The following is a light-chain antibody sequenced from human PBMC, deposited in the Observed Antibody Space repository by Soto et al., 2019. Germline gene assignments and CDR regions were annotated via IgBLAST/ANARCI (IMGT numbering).Light chain of an antibody. CDR2: GTS. V-gene: IGKV3-15*01. Sequence: EIVMTQSPATLSLSPGERATLSCRASQSVNSNLAWYQQKAGQAPRLLIYGTSTRATGIPARFSGSGSGTEFTLTISSLQSEDFAVYYCQQYNSWPLTFGGGTKVDIK. CDR1: QSVNSN. J-gene: IGKJ4*01. CDR3: QQYNSWPLT.